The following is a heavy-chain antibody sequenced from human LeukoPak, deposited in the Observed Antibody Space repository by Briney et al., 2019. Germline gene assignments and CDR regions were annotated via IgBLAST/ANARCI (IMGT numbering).Heavy chain of an antibody. CDR1: GFTFSSYA. V-gene: IGHV3-23*01. J-gene: IGHJ5*02. D-gene: IGHD4-17*01. Sequence: GGSLRLSCVASGFTFSSYAMSWVRQAPGKGLEWVSVISGSGTNTDYADSLKGRFTISRDNSKNTLYLQINSLRVEDTAVYYCIVFGDSNHWGQGTLVTVSS. CDR2: ISGSGTNT. CDR3: IVFGDSNH.